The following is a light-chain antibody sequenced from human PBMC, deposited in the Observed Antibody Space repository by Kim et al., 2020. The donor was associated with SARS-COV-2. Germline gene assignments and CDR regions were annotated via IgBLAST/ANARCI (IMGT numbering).Light chain of an antibody. V-gene: IGKV1-5*03. J-gene: IGKJ2*01. CDR3: QQYNSYPYT. CDR1: QSISTW. Sequence: SASEGDRVTITCRASQSISTWLAWYQQKPGKAPNLLIYKASSLDSGVPSRFSGSGSGTEFSLTISSLQPDDFATYYCQQYNSYPYTFGQGTKLEI. CDR2: KAS.